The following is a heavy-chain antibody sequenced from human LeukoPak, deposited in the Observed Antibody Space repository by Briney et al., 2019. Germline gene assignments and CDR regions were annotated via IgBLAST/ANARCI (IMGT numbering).Heavy chain of an antibody. J-gene: IGHJ3*02. CDR1: GFTFSSYS. CDR3: ARDLGDNSGYIDAFDI. CDR2: ISSSSSTI. D-gene: IGHD5-12*01. Sequence: PGGSLRLSCGASGFTFSSYSMNWVRQAPGKGLEWVSYISSSSSTIYYADSVKGRFTISRDNAKNSLYLQMNSLRAEDTAVYYCARDLGDNSGYIDAFDIWGQGTMVTVSS. V-gene: IGHV3-48*04.